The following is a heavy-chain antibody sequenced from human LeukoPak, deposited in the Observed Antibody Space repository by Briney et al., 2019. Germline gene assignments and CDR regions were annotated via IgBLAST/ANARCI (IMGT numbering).Heavy chain of an antibody. CDR1: GFTFSSYS. Sequence: GGSLRLSCAASGFTFSSYSMNWVRQAPGKGLEWVSYISSSSSTIYYADSVKGRFTISRDNAKNSLYLQMNSLRAEDTAVYYCARDPDSWELVFDYWGQGTLVTVS. CDR2: ISSSSSTI. V-gene: IGHV3-48*01. J-gene: IGHJ4*02. D-gene: IGHD1-26*01. CDR3: ARDPDSWELVFDY.